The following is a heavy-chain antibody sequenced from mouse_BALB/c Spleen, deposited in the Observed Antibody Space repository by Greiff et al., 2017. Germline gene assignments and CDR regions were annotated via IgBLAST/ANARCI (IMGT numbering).Heavy chain of an antibody. CDR2: ISSGGGST. CDR3: ARQRDYGSSYFDY. Sequence: EVMLVESGGGLVKPGGSLKLSCAASGFAFSSYDMSWVRQTPEKRLEWVAYISSGGGSTYYPDTVKGRFTISRDSAKNTLYLQMSSLKSEDTAMYYCARQRDYGSSYFDYWGQGTTLTVSS. V-gene: IGHV5-12-1*01. D-gene: IGHD1-1*01. J-gene: IGHJ2*01. CDR1: GFAFSSYD.